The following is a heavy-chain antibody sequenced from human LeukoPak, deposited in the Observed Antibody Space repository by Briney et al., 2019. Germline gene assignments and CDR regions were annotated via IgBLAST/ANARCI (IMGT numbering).Heavy chain of an antibody. D-gene: IGHD1-26*01. CDR2: IYYSGST. J-gene: IGHJ4*02. Sequence: SEALSLTCTVSGGSISSYYWSWFRQPPGKGLEWIGYIYYSGSTNYNPSLKSRVTISVDTSKNQFSLKLSSVTAADTAVYYCARAPSGSSYFDYWGQGTLVTVSS. CDR3: ARAPSGSSYFDY. CDR1: GGSISSYY. V-gene: IGHV4-59*01.